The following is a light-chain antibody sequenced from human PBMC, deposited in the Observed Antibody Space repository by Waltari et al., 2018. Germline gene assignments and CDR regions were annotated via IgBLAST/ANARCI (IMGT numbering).Light chain of an antibody. CDR2: SND. V-gene: IGLV1-36*01. J-gene: IGLJ2*01. Sequence: QSVLTQPPSVSEAPRQRVTIPCSGSSSNHGTYALPGYQQLPGKAPTLLIYSNDVLSSGVSDRFSGSKSGSSASLVISGLQSEDEADYYCATWDDSLNGPVFGGGTKVTVL. CDR3: ATWDDSLNGPV. CDR1: SSNHGTYA.